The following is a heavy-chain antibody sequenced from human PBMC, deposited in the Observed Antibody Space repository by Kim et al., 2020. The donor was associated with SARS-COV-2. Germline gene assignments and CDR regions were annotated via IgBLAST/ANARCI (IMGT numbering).Heavy chain of an antibody. Sequence: SETLSLTCTVSGGSISSGGYYWSWIRQHPGKGLEWIGYIYYSGSTYYNPSLKSRVTISVDTSKNQFSLKLSSVTTADTAVYYCARARYDSSGPSEFDYWGQGTLVTVSS. CDR2: IYYSGST. CDR3: ARARYDSSGPSEFDY. D-gene: IGHD3-22*01. J-gene: IGHJ4*02. V-gene: IGHV4-31*03. CDR1: GGSISSGGYY.